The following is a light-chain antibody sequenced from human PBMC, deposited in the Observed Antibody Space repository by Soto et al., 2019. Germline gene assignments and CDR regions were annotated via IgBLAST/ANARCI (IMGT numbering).Light chain of an antibody. V-gene: IGLV3-1*01. J-gene: IGLJ2*01. CDR1: KLGDKY. Sequence: SYELTQPPSVSVSPGQIASITCSGDKLGDKYVCWYQQKPGQSPVLVIYQDSKRPSGIPERFSGSNSGNTATLTISGTQALDEADYYCQAWDRSTAVVFGGGTKLTVL. CDR2: QDS. CDR3: QAWDRSTAVV.